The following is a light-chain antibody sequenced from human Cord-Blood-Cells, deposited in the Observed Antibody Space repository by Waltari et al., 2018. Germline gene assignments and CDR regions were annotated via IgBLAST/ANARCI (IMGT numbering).Light chain of an antibody. J-gene: IGLJ1*01. CDR2: EVS. CDR1: SSDVGSYNL. Sequence: QSALTQPASVSGSPGQSITISCTGTSSDVGSYNLVSWYQQHPGKAPKLMIYEVSKPPSVVSNRFSGSKSGNTASLTISGLQAEDEADYYCCSYAGSSTYVFGTGTKVTVL. V-gene: IGLV2-23*02. CDR3: CSYAGSSTYV.